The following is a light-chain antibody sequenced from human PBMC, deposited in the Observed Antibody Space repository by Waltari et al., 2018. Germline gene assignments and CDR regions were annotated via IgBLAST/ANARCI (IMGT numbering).Light chain of an antibody. V-gene: IGLV1-36*01. CDR1: SPKIGNNA. Sequence: QSVLTQPPSVSEAPRQRVTISCSGSSPKIGNNAVNWYQQLPGKAPKLLIYYNDLLPSGVSDRFSGSKSGTSASLAISGLQAEGEADYYCAAWDDSLNGPVFGGGTKLTVV. CDR2: YND. J-gene: IGLJ3*02. CDR3: AAWDDSLNGPV.